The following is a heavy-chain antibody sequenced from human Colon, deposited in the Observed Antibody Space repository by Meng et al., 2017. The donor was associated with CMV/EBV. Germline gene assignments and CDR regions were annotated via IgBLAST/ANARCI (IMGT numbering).Heavy chain of an antibody. J-gene: IGHJ5*01. CDR1: GYTFTDYY. Sequence: ASVKVSCKASGYTFTDYYLHWVRQAPGQGLEWMGWINPNGGGTDYAQTFQGRGTMTRDPSTTTAYLELNRLTSDDTATYYCARVKCGTTSCSEGQGLDSWGQGTRVTVSS. CDR2: INPNGGGT. D-gene: IGHD1-7*01. V-gene: IGHV1-2*02. CDR3: ARVKCGTTSCSEGQGLDS.